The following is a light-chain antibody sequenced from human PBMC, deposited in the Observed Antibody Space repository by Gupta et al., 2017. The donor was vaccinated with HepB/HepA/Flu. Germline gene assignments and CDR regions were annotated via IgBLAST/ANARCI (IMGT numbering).Light chain of an antibody. J-gene: IGKJ5*01. CDR2: AAS. V-gene: IGKV1-39*01. CDR1: QSISSY. Sequence: DIQMTQSPSSLSASVGDRVTITCRASQSISSYLNWYQQKPGKAPKLLIYAASSLQSGVPSRFSGSGYGTDFTLTISRLQPEDFANYYCQQRDSRKVTFGQGTRLEIK. CDR3: QQRDSRKVT.